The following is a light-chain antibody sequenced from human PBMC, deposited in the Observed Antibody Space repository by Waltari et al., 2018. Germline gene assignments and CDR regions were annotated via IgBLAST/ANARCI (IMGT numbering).Light chain of an antibody. J-gene: IGKJ4*01. CDR2: GAS. CDR1: QPVRTTS. V-gene: IGKV3-20*01. CDR3: QQYDISPLT. Sequence: EIVLTQSPGTLSLSPGERATLSCRASQPVRTTSLAWYQQKPGQAPTLLIYGASSRATGIPDRFSGSGSGTDFSLTISSLEPEDFAVYYCQQYDISPLTFGGGTKVEIK.